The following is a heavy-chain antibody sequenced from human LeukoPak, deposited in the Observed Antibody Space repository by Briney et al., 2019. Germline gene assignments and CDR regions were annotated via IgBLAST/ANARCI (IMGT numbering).Heavy chain of an antibody. D-gene: IGHD6-6*01. CDR1: GYTFTTYG. CDR3: ARDLIAVRPGWFDP. V-gene: IGHV1-18*01. Sequence: EASVKVSCKASGYTFTTYGISWVRQAPGQGLEWMGWISAYNGNTNYAQQFQGRVTMTTDTSMSTAYMELRSLRSDDTALYYCARDLIAVRPGWFDPWGQGSLVAVSS. CDR2: ISAYNGNT. J-gene: IGHJ5*02.